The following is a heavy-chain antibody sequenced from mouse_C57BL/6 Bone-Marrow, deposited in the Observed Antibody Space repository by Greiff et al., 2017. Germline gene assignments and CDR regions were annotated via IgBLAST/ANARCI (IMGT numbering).Heavy chain of an antibody. CDR1: GFTFSSYA. V-gene: IGHV5-4*03. CDR3: ARGDYSNYDGFAY. Sequence: EVKLVESGGGLVKPGGSLKLSCAASGFTFSSYAMSWVRQTPEKRLEWVATISDGGSYTYYPDNVKGRFTISRDNAKNNLYLQMSHLKSEDTAMYYCARGDYSNYDGFAYWGQGTLVTVSA. CDR2: ISDGGSYT. J-gene: IGHJ3*01. D-gene: IGHD2-5*01.